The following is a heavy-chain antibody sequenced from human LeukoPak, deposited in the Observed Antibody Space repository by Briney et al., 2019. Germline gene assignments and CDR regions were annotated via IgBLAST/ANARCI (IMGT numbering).Heavy chain of an antibody. D-gene: IGHD3-22*01. V-gene: IGHV1-69*04. CDR2: IIPILGIA. CDR3: ARAAEYDSSGYPEYDAFDI. Sequence: SVKVSCKASGGTFSSYAISWVRQAPGQGLEWMGRIIPILGIANYAQKFQGRVRITADKSTSTAYMELSSLRSEDTAVYYCARAAEYDSSGYPEYDAFDIWGQGTMVTVSS. J-gene: IGHJ3*02. CDR1: GGTFSSYA.